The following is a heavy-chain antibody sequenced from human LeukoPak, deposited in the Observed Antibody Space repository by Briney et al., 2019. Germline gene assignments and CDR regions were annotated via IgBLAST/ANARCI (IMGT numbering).Heavy chain of an antibody. Sequence: ASVKVSCKASGYTFTSYAMNWVRQAPGQGLEWMGWINTNTGNPTYAQGFTGRFVFSLDTSVSTAYLQISSLKAEDTAVYYCARETHDFWSNWFDPWGQGTLVTVSS. CDR1: GYTFTSYA. CDR2: INTNTGNP. D-gene: IGHD3-3*01. CDR3: ARETHDFWSNWFDP. V-gene: IGHV7-4-1*02. J-gene: IGHJ5*02.